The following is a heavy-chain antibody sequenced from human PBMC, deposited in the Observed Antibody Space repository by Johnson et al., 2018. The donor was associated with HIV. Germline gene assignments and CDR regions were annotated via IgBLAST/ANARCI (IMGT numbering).Heavy chain of an antibody. Sequence: QVQLVESGGGVVQPGGSLRLSCAASGFTFSSYGMHCVRQAPGKGLEWVAFTRCDGSNKYYADSVKGRFTISRDNSKNTLYLQMNSLRAEDTGVYYCAKGEYFDSGGYYHVVMNGFDIWGQGTTVIVSS. CDR2: TRCDGSNK. V-gene: IGHV3-30*02. CDR1: GFTFSSYG. D-gene: IGHD3-22*01. CDR3: AKGEYFDSGGYYHVVMNGFDI. J-gene: IGHJ3*02.